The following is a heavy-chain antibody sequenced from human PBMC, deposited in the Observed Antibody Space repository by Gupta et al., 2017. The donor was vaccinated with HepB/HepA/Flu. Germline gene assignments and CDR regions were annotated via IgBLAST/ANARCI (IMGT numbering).Heavy chain of an antibody. CDR2: INPNSGGT. V-gene: IGHV1-2*04. CDR3: ARGWGIALEFDY. Sequence: QVQLVQSGAEVKKPGASVKVSCKASGYSFTGQHIHWLRQAPGQGLEWMGWINPNSGGTNEAQKFQDWVTMSRDTSITTAYMKLRSRKSDDTAIYYGARGWGIALEFDYWGQGTLVTVSS. CDR1: GYSFTGQH. J-gene: IGHJ4*02. D-gene: IGHD6-13*01.